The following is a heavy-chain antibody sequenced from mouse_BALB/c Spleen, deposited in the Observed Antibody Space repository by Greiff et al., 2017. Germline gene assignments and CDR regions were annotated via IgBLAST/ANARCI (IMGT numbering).Heavy chain of an antibody. J-gene: IGHJ3*01. D-gene: IGHD2-1*01. CDR3: ARHGGNYVSPFAY. CDR1: GFTFSDYY. Sequence: EVKLMESGGGLVKPGGSLKLSCAASGFTFSDYYMYWVRQTPEKRLEWVATISDGGSYTYYPDSVKGRFTISRDNAKNNLYLQMSSLKSEDTAMYYCARHGGNYVSPFAYWGQGTLVTVSA. CDR2: ISDGGSYT. V-gene: IGHV5-4*02.